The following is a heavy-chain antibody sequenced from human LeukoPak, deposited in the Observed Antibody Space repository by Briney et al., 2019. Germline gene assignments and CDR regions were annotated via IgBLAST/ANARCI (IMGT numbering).Heavy chain of an antibody. Sequence: PGGSLRLSCAASGFAFSSYWMSWVRQAPGKGLEWVANIKQDGSEKYYVDSVEGRFTISRDNAKNSLYLQMNSLRAEDTAVYYCAGPLGDTAMVLWGQGTLVTVSS. D-gene: IGHD5-18*01. J-gene: IGHJ4*02. V-gene: IGHV3-7*01. CDR1: GFAFSSYW. CDR3: AGPLGDTAMVL. CDR2: IKQDGSEK.